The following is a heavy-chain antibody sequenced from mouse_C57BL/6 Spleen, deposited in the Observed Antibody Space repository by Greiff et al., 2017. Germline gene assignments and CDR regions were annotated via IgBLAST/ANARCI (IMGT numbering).Heavy chain of an antibody. Sequence: QSGAELVRPGASVKMSCKASGYTFTSYNMHWVKQTPRQGLEWIGDSYPGNGDTSYNQKFKGKATLTVDKSSSTAYMQLSSLTSEDSAVYFCARADDGYYVDFDYWGQGTTLTVSS. CDR1: GYTFTSYN. CDR3: ARADDGYYVDFDY. V-gene: IGHV1-12*01. CDR2: SYPGNGDT. J-gene: IGHJ2*01. D-gene: IGHD2-3*01.